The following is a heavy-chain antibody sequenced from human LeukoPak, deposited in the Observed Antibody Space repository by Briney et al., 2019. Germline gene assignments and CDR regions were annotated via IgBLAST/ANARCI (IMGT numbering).Heavy chain of an antibody. CDR1: GFAFSSYA. D-gene: IGHD1-26*01. J-gene: IGHJ4*02. Sequence: PGWSLRLSCAASGFAFSSYAMSWVRQAPGKGLEWVSAISGSGGSTYYADSVKGRFTISRDNSKNTLYLQMNSLRAEDTAVYYCAKGYSGSYSYYFDYWGQGTLVTVSS. CDR2: ISGSGGST. V-gene: IGHV3-23*01. CDR3: AKGYSGSYSYYFDY.